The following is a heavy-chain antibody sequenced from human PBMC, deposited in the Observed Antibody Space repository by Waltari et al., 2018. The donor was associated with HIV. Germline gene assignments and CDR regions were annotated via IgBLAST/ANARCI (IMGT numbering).Heavy chain of an antibody. D-gene: IGHD3-9*01. CDR1: GGTFSSYA. CDR3: ARGDYDILTGYEYYYYGMDV. Sequence: QVQLVQSGAEVKKPGSSVKVSCKASGGTFSSYAISWVRQAPGQGLAWMGGIIPIFGTANYAQKFQGRVTITADKSTSTAYMELSSLRSEDTAVYYCARGDYDILTGYEYYYYGMDVWGQGTTVTVSS. CDR2: IIPIFGTA. J-gene: IGHJ6*02. V-gene: IGHV1-69*06.